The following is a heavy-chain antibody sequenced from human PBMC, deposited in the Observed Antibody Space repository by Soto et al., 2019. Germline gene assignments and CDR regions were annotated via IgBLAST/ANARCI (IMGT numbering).Heavy chain of an antibody. J-gene: IGHJ5*02. CDR2: ISSSGTT. CDR1: GDSVNSGAHY. Sequence: QVQLQESGPGLVKTSETLSITCIVSGDSVNSGAHYWSWIRQSPGTGLEWIGYISSSGTTTYSPSLRSRIIISSDTSRNLFSLSLTSVTAADTAIYYCARVKMRYGTYSSWFDPLGQGTLVTVSS. D-gene: IGHD1-1*01. V-gene: IGHV4-61*08. CDR3: ARVKMRYGTYSSWFDP.